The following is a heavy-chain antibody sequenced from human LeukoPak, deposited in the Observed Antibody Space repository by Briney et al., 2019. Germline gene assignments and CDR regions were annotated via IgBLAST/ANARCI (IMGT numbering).Heavy chain of an antibody. CDR2: IYYSGST. CDR1: GGSISSSSYY. D-gene: IGHD3-22*01. Sequence: SETLSLTCTVSGGSISSSSYYWGWIRQPPGKGLEWIVSIYYSGSTYYNPSLKSRVTISVDTSKNQFSLKLSSVTAADTAVYYCAREYYDSNKAPALDIWGQGTMVTVSS. J-gene: IGHJ3*02. V-gene: IGHV4-39*07. CDR3: AREYYDSNKAPALDI.